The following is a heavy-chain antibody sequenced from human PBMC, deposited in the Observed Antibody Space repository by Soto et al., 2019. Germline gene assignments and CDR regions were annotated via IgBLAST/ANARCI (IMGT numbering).Heavy chain of an antibody. CDR3: AKDRGTVTTRDWFDP. CDR2: ISYDGSNK. D-gene: IGHD4-17*01. CDR1: GFTFSSYG. V-gene: IGHV3-30*18. J-gene: IGHJ5*02. Sequence: QVQLVESGGGVVQPGRSLRLSCAASGFTFSSYGMHWVRQAPGKGLEWVAVISYDGSNKYYADSVKGRFTISRDNSKNTLYLQMNRLRAEDTAVYYCAKDRGTVTTRDWFDPWGQGTLVTVSS.